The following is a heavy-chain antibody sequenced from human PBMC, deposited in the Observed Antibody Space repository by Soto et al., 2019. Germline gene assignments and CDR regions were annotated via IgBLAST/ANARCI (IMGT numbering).Heavy chain of an antibody. V-gene: IGHV1-46*03. Sequence: ASVKVSCKASGYTFTSYYMHWVRQAPGQGLEWMGIINPSGGSTSYAQKFQGRVTMTRDTSTSTVYMELSSLRSEDTAVYYCSRPGVVAWCAFDIWGQGTMVTVSS. D-gene: IGHD2-15*01. J-gene: IGHJ3*02. CDR1: GYTFTSYY. CDR2: INPSGGST. CDR3: SRPGVVAWCAFDI.